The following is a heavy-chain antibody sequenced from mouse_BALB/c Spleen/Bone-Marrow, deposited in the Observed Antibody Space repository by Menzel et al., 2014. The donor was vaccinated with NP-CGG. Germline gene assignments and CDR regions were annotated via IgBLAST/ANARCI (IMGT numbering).Heavy chain of an antibody. CDR3: AHRARGSNKFYSMDY. D-gene: IGHD1-1*01. J-gene: IGHJ4*01. CDR1: GFSLSTYNTA. CDR2: IGSDDSK. Sequence: QVTLKVCGPGILQPSQTLSLTCSFSGFSLSTYNTAVNWIRQPSGKGLEWLAQIGSDDSKLYNPFLKSRITISKDTSNSQVFLKIASVDTEDSATYYCAHRARGSNKFYSMDYWGQGTSVTVSS. V-gene: IGHV8-8-1*01.